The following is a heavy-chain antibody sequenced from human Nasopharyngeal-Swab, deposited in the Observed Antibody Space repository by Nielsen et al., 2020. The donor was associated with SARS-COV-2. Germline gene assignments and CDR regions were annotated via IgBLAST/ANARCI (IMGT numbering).Heavy chain of an antibody. V-gene: IGHV3-30*03. CDR1: GFTFSSYG. CDR2: ISYDGSNK. CDR3: ATDGDGSGSYGDYYYYYMYV. D-gene: IGHD3-10*01. J-gene: IGHJ6*03. Sequence: GGSLRLSCAASGFTFSSYGMHWVRQAPGKGLEWVAVISYDGSNKYYADSVKGRFTISSDNSKNTLYLQMNSMRAEDTAVYYCATDGDGSGSYGDYYYYYMYVWGKGTTVTVSS.